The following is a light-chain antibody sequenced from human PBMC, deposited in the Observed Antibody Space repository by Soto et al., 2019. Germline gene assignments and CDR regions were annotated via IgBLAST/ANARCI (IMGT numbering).Light chain of an antibody. CDR2: EAS. Sequence: VLTQSPDTLSLSPGERATLSCRASQDVGKFLVWYHRKPGLSPSLVIYEASKRATDIPDRFSGSGSGTAFTLTINRLEPEDVGFYYCQQRNSWPLTFGGGTKVELK. CDR3: QQRNSWPLT. CDR1: QDVGKF. V-gene: IGKV3-11*01. J-gene: IGKJ4*01.